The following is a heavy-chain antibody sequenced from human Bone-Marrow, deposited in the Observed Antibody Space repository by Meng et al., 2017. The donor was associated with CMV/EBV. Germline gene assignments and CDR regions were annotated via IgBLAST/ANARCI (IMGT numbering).Heavy chain of an antibody. V-gene: IGHV4-34*01. CDR1: GGSFSGDY. CDR3: SRGKPPYTYDSSGPAPSQSHLDYFDS. J-gene: IGHJ4*02. D-gene: IGHD3-22*01. CDR2: INHSGST. Sequence: GSLRLSCAVFGGSFSGDYWSWIRKPPGKGLEWIGEINHSGSTNYNPSLKSRVTISVDTYKTQCSLKLCSVTAADTAVYYWSRGKPPYTYDSSGPAPSQSHLDYFDSRGEGTLVAVSS.